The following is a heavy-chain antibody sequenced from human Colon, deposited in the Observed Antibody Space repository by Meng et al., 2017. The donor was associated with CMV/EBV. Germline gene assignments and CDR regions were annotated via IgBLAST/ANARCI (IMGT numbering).Heavy chain of an antibody. CDR2: IKGDGSEK. CDR3: AREERWYEELPVP. CDR1: GFMFSTYR. D-gene: IGHD3-10*01. J-gene: IGHJ5*02. Sequence: GGSLRLSCAASGFMFSTYRMSWVRQAPGKGLEWVASIKGDGSEKWYADSVKGRFTISRNNAESSVYLQMNNLRAEDTAVYYCAREERWYEELPVPWGQGTLVTVSS. V-gene: IGHV3-7*01.